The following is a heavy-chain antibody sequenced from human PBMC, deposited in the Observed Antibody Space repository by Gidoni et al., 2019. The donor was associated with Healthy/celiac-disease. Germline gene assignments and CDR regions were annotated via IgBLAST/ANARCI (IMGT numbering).Heavy chain of an antibody. CDR1: GYPISSGYY. Sequence: QVQLQVSGPGLVKPSETLPLTCAVSGYPISSGYYRGWIRQPPGKGLAWVGCIYHSGSTYYNPSLMSRVTISVDTSKNQFSLKLSSVTAADTAVYYCARDIPAASYYYYGMDVWGQGTTVTVSS. D-gene: IGHD2-2*01. V-gene: IGHV4-38-2*02. J-gene: IGHJ6*02. CDR2: IYHSGST. CDR3: ARDIPAASYYYYGMDV.